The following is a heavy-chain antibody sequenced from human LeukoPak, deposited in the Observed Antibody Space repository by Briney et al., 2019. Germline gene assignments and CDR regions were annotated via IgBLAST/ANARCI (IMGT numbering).Heavy chain of an antibody. D-gene: IGHD3-10*01. V-gene: IGHV3-7*05. J-gene: IGHJ3*02. CDR3: VRDGMDGIKAFDM. CDR2: IKPDGSHK. Sequence: GGSLRLSCVGSGFNFRSYWMSWVRQAPGKGLEWVANIKPDGSHKYFVDSVRGRFTISRDNAKNSVYLQMTSLRAEDTALYYCVRDGMDGIKAFDMWGQGTVVTVSS. CDR1: GFNFRSYW.